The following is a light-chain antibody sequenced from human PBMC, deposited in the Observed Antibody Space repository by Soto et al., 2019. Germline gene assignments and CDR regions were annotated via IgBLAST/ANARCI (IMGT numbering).Light chain of an antibody. J-gene: IGLJ2*01. V-gene: IGLV2-23*01. CDR1: SSDVGSYNL. Sequence: QSALTQPASVSGSPGQSITISCTGTSSDVGSYNLVSWYQHHPGKAPKLMIYEGSKRPSGVSNRFSGSRSGNTASLTISGLQAEDEANYYCAVWDDSLNGPVFGGGTKLTVL. CDR2: EGS. CDR3: AVWDDSLNGPV.